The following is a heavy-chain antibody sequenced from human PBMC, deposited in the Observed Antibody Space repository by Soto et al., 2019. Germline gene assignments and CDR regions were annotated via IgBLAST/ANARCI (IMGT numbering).Heavy chain of an antibody. V-gene: IGHV4-30-4*01. D-gene: IGHD2-2*01. CDR3: ATGAVVVVPAAIIVSWFDP. CDR2: IYYSGST. CDR1: GGSISSGDYY. Sequence: LSLTCTVSGGSISSGDYYWSWIRQPPGKGLEWIGYIYYSGSTYYNPSLKSRVTISVDTSKNQFSLKLSSVTAADTAVYYCATGAVVVVPAAIIVSWFDPWGQGTLVTVSS. J-gene: IGHJ5*02.